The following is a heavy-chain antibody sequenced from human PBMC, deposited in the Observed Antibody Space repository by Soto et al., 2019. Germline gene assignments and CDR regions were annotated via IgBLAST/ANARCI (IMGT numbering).Heavy chain of an antibody. D-gene: IGHD6-19*01. CDR2: VYYSGST. Sequence: QVQLQESGPGLVKPSETLSLTCTVSGGSISSYYWSWIRQPPGKGLEWVGHVYYSGSTNSNPSLKSRVTISVDTAKNQFSLKLSSVTAADTAVYYCARLAVAGSEMYYWGQGTLVTVSS. V-gene: IGHV4-59*01. CDR3: ARLAVAGSEMYY. CDR1: GGSISSYY. J-gene: IGHJ4*02.